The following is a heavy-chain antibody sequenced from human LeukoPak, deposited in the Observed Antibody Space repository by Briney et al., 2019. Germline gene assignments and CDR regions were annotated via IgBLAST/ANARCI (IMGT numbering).Heavy chain of an antibody. D-gene: IGHD3-3*01. J-gene: IGHJ4*02. CDR2: IRQDGSEK. CDR1: GFRFSDSC. CDR3: ARDRSISGVVTLDY. Sequence: GGSLRLSCAASGFRFSDSCMTWVRQAPGKGLEWVANIRQDGSEKYYVDSVKGRFTISRDNAKNSVYLQMNSLRAGDTAVYYCARDRSISGVVTLDYWGQGTLVTVSS. V-gene: IGHV3-7*01.